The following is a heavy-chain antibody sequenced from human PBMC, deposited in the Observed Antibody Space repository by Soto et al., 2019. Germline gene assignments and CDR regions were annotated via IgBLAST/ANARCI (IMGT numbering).Heavy chain of an antibody. Sequence: ASVKVSCKASGYTFTSYGISWVRQAPGQGLEWMGWISAYNGNTNYAQKLQGRVTMTTDTSTSTAYMELRSLRSDDTAVYYCARPAEQYDFWSGDSYYYYYGMDVWGQGTTVTVSS. CDR2: ISAYNGNT. D-gene: IGHD3-3*01. J-gene: IGHJ6*02. V-gene: IGHV1-18*01. CDR1: GYTFTSYG. CDR3: ARPAEQYDFWSGDSYYYYYGMDV.